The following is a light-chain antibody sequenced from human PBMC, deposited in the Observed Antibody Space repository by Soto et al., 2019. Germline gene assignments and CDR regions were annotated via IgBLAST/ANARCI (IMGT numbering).Light chain of an antibody. CDR2: DAS. J-gene: IGKJ5*01. CDR1: QSVSSY. CDR3: QQRSHWPPIT. Sequence: EIVLTQSPATLSLSPGERATLSCRASQSVSSYLAWYQQKPGQAPRLLIYDASNRATGIPARFSGSGSGTDFTLTIISLEPKDFAVYYCQQRSHWPPITFGQGTRLEIK. V-gene: IGKV3-11*01.